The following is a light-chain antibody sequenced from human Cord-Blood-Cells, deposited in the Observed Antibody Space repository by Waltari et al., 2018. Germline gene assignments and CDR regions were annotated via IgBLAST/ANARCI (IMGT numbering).Light chain of an antibody. V-gene: IGKV1-39*01. CDR1: QSISSY. J-gene: IGKJ2*01. CDR2: AAS. CDR3: QQSYSTPYT. Sequence: DIQMTQSPSSLSASVGDRVTITCRASQSISSYLNWYQQKPGKAPKLLTYAASSLQSGVPSRFSVSGSGTDFTLTISSLQPEDFATYYCQQSYSTPYTFGQGTKLEIK.